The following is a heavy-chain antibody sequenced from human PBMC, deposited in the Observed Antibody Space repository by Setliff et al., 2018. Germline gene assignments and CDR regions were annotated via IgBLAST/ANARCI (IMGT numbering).Heavy chain of an antibody. Sequence: SETLSLTCTVSGGSISSSSYYWGWIRQPPGKGLEWIGSIYYSGSTYYNPSLQSRVTISVDTSKNQFSLKLSSVTAADTAVYYCARMSRYSEFWSGYAEDYYSSYIDVWGTGATVTVSS. CDR2: IYYSGST. J-gene: IGHJ6*03. CDR3: ARMSRYSEFWSGYAEDYYSSYIDV. CDR1: GGSISSSSYY. V-gene: IGHV4-39*07. D-gene: IGHD3-3*01.